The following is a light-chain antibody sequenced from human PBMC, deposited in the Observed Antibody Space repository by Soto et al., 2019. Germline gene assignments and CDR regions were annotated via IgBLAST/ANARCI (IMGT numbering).Light chain of an antibody. CDR1: QSVNFY. CDR3: QQYGDSPVT. J-gene: IGKJ1*01. CDR2: DAS. Sequence: EIVVTQSPGTLSLSPGERATLSCRASQSVNFYLAWYQQKPGQAPRLLISDASSRATDVPDRFSGSGSGTDFTLIITRLEPEDFAVYYCQQYGDSPVTFGQGTKVEIK. V-gene: IGKV3-20*01.